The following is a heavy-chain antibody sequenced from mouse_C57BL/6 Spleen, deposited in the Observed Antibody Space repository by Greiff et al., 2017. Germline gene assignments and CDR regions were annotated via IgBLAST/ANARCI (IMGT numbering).Heavy chain of an antibody. J-gene: IGHJ2*01. D-gene: IGHD1-1*01. Sequence: VQLQPSGAELVRPGASVTLSCKASGYTFTDYEMHWVKQTPVHGLEWIGAIDPETGGTAYNQKFKGKAILTADKSSSTAYMELRSLTSEDSAVYYCTRGVLRHYFDYWGQGTTLTVSS. CDR3: TRGVLRHYFDY. V-gene: IGHV1-15*01. CDR1: GYTFTDYE. CDR2: IDPETGGT.